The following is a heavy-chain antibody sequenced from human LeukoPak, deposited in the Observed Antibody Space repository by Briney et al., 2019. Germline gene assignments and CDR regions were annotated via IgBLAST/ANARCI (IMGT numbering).Heavy chain of an antibody. CDR2: IWSDGNNR. Sequence: GGSLRLSCAASGFTFRNYGMHWVRQATGKGLEWVSFIWSDGNNRFYADSVKGRFTISKDNSKNMLYLQMDSLRPEDTAVYYCAKDPGASVSGFHMDVWGKGTTVIVSS. J-gene: IGHJ6*03. CDR1: GFTFRNYG. D-gene: IGHD2-8*02. CDR3: AKDPGASVSGFHMDV. V-gene: IGHV3-30*02.